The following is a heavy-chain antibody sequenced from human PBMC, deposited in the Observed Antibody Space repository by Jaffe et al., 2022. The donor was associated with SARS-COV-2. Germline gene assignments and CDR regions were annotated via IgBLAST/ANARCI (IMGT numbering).Heavy chain of an antibody. J-gene: IGHJ6*02. Sequence: EVQLVQSGAEVKKPGESLKISCKGSGYSFTSYWIGWVRQMPGKGLEWMGIIYPGDSDTRYSPSFQGQVTISADKSISTAYLQWSSLKASDTAMYYCARRRSYEAARPGSYYYGMDVWGQGTTVTVSS. CDR2: IYPGDSDT. D-gene: IGHD6-6*01. V-gene: IGHV5-51*01. CDR1: GYSFTSYW. CDR3: ARRRSYEAARPGSYYYGMDV.